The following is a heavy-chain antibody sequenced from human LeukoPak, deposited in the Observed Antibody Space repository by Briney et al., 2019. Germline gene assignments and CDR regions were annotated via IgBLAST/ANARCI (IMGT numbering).Heavy chain of an antibody. V-gene: IGHV4-4*07. J-gene: IGHJ6*02. CDR2: ISTSGST. CDR1: GGSISSYY. D-gene: IGHD3-22*01. Sequence: SETLSLTCTVSGGSISSYYWSCIRQPAGKGLEWIGRISTSGSTNYNPSLKSRASMSVDTSKNQFSLKLSSVTAADTAVYYCARSGYGYGMDVWGQGTTVTVSS. CDR3: ARSGYGYGMDV.